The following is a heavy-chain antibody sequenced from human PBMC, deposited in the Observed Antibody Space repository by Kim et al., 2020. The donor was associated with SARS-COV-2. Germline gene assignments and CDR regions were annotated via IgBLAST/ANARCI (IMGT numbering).Heavy chain of an antibody. CDR3: ARGILDGSGRICDY. J-gene: IGHJ4*02. V-gene: IGHV1-8*01. Sequence: AQRFQGRVTMTRNTSISTAYMELSSLRSEDTAVYYCARGILDGSGRICDYWGQGTLVTVSS. D-gene: IGHD3-10*01.